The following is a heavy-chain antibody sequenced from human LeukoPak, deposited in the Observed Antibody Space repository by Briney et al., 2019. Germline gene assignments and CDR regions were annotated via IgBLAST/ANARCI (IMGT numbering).Heavy chain of an antibody. V-gene: IGHV3-15*01. CDR2: IKSKTAGGTT. CDR3: TTYFYYDILTGYSDVDY. CDR1: GFTFSNAW. D-gene: IGHD3-9*01. J-gene: IGHJ4*02. Sequence: GGSLRLSCAASGFTFSNAWMSWVRQAPGKGLEWVGRIKSKTAGGTTDYAAPVKGRFTISRDDSKNTLYLQMNSLKTEDTAVYYCTTYFYYDILTGYSDVDYWGQGTLVTVSS.